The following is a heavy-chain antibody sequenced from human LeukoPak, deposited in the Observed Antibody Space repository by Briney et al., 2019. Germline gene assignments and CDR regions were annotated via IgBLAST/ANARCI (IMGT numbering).Heavy chain of an antibody. CDR1: GFTFSSYA. D-gene: IGHD3-10*01. CDR2: ISGSGGST. CDR3: AVDGSGSWGFDY. Sequence: KSGGSLRLSCAASGFTFSSYAMSWVRQAPGKGLEWVSAISGSGGSTYYADSVKGRFTISRDNSKNTLYLQMNSLRAEDTAVYYCAVDGSGSWGFDYWGQGTLVTVSS. V-gene: IGHV3-23*01. J-gene: IGHJ4*02.